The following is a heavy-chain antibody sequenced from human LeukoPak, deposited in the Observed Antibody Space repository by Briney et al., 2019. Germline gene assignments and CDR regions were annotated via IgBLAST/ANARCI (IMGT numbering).Heavy chain of an antibody. D-gene: IGHD3-22*01. CDR1: GGSISSYY. Sequence: SETLSLTCTVSGGSISSYYWSWIRQPPGKGLEWIGSIYYSGSTYYNPSLKSRVTISVDTSKNQFSLKLSSVTAADTAVYYCARGPYYYDSPYFDHWGQGTLVTVSS. CDR3: ARGPYYYDSPYFDH. CDR2: IYYSGST. V-gene: IGHV4-39*07. J-gene: IGHJ4*02.